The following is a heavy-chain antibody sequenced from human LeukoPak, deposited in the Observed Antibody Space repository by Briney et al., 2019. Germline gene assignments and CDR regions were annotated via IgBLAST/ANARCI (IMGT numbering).Heavy chain of an antibody. CDR1: GGSFSGYH. V-gene: IGHV4-34*01. Sequence: SETLSLTCTVYGGSFSGYHWSWIRQSPGKGLEWIGENDRSGTTKYNPSLKSRVTISVDTTLNHFSLKLSSVTAADTAVYYCAKGGNPDYWGQGTLVTVSS. CDR3: AKGGNPDY. CDR2: NDRSGTT. J-gene: IGHJ4*02.